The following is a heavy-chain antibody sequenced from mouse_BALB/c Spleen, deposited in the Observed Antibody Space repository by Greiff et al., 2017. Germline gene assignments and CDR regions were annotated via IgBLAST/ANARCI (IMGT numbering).Heavy chain of an antibody. V-gene: IGHV5-6*01. Sequence: EVQGVESGGDLVKPGGSLKLSCAASGFTFSSYGMSWVRQTPDKRLEWVATISSGGSYTYYPDSVKGRFTISRDNAKNTLYLQMSSLKSEDTAMYYCARQGRGPFAYWGQGTLVTVSA. J-gene: IGHJ3*01. CDR3: ARQGRGPFAY. CDR1: GFTFSSYG. CDR2: ISSGGSYT.